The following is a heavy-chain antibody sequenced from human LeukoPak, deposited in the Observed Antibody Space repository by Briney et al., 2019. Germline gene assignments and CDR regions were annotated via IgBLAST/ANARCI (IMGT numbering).Heavy chain of an antibody. CDR3: ASRPRITMIVVVARDDAFDI. V-gene: IGHV3-23*01. Sequence: GGSLRLSCAASGFTLSSYAMSWVRQAPGKGLEWVSAISGSGGSTYYADSVKGRFTISRDNSKNTLYLQMNSLRAEDTAVYYCASRPRITMIVVVARDDAFDIWGQGTMVTVSS. CDR2: ISGSGGST. J-gene: IGHJ3*02. CDR1: GFTLSSYA. D-gene: IGHD3-22*01.